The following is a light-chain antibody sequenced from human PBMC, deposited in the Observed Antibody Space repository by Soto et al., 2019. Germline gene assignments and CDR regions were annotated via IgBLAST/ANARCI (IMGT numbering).Light chain of an antibody. V-gene: IGKV3-15*01. Sequence: EIVMTQSPATLSVSPGERATLSCRASQSVSSNLAWYQQKPGQAPRLLIYGASTRATGIPARFSGSGSGTESPLTISRLQSEDFAFYYCQQYNNWRGTFGPGTKVDIK. CDR2: GAS. J-gene: IGKJ3*01. CDR1: QSVSSN. CDR3: QQYNNWRGT.